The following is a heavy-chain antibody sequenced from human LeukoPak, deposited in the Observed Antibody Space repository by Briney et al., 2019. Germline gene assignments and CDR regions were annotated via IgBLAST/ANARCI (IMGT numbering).Heavy chain of an antibody. CDR2: IYASGST. Sequence: SETLSLTCIVSGGSISSYYWSWIRQPAGKGLEWIGRIYASGSTDYNPSLESRITMSVDTSRNQFSLKLSSVTAADTAVYYCARESYFDARFDPWGQGTLVTVSS. CDR3: ARESYFDARFDP. D-gene: IGHD3-22*01. V-gene: IGHV4-4*07. J-gene: IGHJ5*02. CDR1: GGSISSYY.